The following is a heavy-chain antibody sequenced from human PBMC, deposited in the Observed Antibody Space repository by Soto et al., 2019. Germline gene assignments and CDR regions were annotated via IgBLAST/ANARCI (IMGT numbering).Heavy chain of an antibody. CDR2: IYRTGST. CDR3: ASRDPGTSVDY. CDR1: GGSLTSNNW. J-gene: IGHJ4*02. V-gene: IGHV4-4*02. D-gene: IGHD1-7*01. Sequence: SESLSLTLAVSGGSLTSNNWRNWVRQPPGQGLEWIGEIYRTGSTNYNPSLKTRVTISLDKSENQFSLKVTSLTAAETAVYYCASRDPGTSVDYWGQGTLVSVSS.